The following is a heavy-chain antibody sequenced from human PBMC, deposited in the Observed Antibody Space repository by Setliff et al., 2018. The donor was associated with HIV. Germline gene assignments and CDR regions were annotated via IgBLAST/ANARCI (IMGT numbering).Heavy chain of an antibody. D-gene: IGHD6-13*01. Sequence: SETLSLTCAVSGGSISSGGYSWSWIRQPPGKGLEWIGYIYHSGSTYYNPSLKSRVSISVDTSKNQFSLNVNSVTAADTAVYYCARGPAPGQYNWFDPWGQGTLVTVSS. CDR2: IYHSGST. J-gene: IGHJ5*02. CDR1: GGSISSGGYS. CDR3: ARGPAPGQYNWFDP. V-gene: IGHV4-30-2*01.